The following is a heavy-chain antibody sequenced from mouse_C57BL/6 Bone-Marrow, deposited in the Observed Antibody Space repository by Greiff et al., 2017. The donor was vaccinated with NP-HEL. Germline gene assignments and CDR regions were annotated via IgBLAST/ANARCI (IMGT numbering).Heavy chain of an antibody. CDR2: IDPSDSYT. Sequence: VQLQQPGAELVKPGASVKLSCKASGYTFTSYWMQWVKQRPGQGLEWIGEIDPSDSYTNYNQKFKGKATLTVDTSSSTAYMQLSSLTSEDSAVYYCARGYDYDWFAYWGQGTLVTVSA. D-gene: IGHD2-4*01. V-gene: IGHV1-50*01. CDR1: GYTFTSYW. J-gene: IGHJ3*01. CDR3: ARGYDYDWFAY.